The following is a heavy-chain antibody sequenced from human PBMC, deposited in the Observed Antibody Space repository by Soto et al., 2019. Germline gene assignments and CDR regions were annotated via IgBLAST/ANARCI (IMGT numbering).Heavy chain of an antibody. Sequence: PGGSLRLSCAASGFTFSSYWMHWVRQAPGKGLVWVSRINSDGSSTSYADSVKGRFTISRDNAKNTLYLQMNSLRAEDTAVYYCARVLRGRITMVRGVIYYGMDVWGQGTTVTVSS. D-gene: IGHD3-10*01. CDR3: ARVLRGRITMVRGVIYYGMDV. V-gene: IGHV3-74*01. CDR2: INSDGSST. J-gene: IGHJ6*02. CDR1: GFTFSSYW.